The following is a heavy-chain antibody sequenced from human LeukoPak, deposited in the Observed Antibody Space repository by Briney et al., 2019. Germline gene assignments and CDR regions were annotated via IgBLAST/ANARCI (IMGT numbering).Heavy chain of an antibody. V-gene: IGHV6-1*01. D-gene: IGHD3-16*01. CDR2: TYYRSQWLQ. CDR1: GDSVSSDNVD. CDR3: ARWIHATGGLDY. J-gene: IGHJ4*02. Sequence: SQTLSLTCDISGDSVSSDNVDWNWIRQSPSRGLEWLGRTYYRSQWLQQYGVSVKGRVTINPDTSKNQISLQLNSVTPDDTAIYYSARWIHATGGLDYWGQGTLVTVSS.